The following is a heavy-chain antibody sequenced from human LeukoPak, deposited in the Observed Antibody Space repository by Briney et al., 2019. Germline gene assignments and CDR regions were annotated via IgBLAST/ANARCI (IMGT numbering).Heavy chain of an antibody. V-gene: IGHV3-30*18. Sequence: PGGSLRLSCAASGFTFSSYGMHWVRQAPGKGLEWVAVISYDGSNKYYADSVKGRFTISRDNSKNTLYLQMNSLRAEDTAAYYCAKDVWVTTGIDYWGQGTLVTVSS. D-gene: IGHD4-17*01. J-gene: IGHJ4*02. CDR2: ISYDGSNK. CDR3: AKDVWVTTGIDY. CDR1: GFTFSSYG.